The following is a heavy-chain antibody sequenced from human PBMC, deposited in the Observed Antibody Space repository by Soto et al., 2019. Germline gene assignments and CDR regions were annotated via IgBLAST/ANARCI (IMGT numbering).Heavy chain of an antibody. CDR1: GYTFTSYG. CDR2: INAGNGYT. V-gene: IGHV1-18*04. Sequence: ASVKVSCKASGYTFTSYGISWVRQAPGQGLEWMGWINAGNGYTKYSQKFQGRVTITRDTSASTSYMELSSLISEDTAVYYCARGRLPADSNYHYAMDFCGQGTTVTVSS. D-gene: IGHD5-18*01. J-gene: IGHJ6*02. CDR3: ARGRLPADSNYHYAMDF.